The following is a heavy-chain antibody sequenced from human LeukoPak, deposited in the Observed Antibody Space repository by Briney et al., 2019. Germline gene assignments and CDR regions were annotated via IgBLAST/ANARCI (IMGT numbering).Heavy chain of an antibody. J-gene: IGHJ4*02. D-gene: IGHD4-17*01. Sequence: ASVKVSCKASGYTFTSYAMHWVRQAPGQRLEWMGWINAGNGNTKYSQKFQGRVTITRDTSASTAYMELSSLRSEDTAVYYCARVAPTVTTLVYWGQGTLVTVSS. CDR1: GYTFTSYA. CDR3: ARVAPTVTTLVY. V-gene: IGHV1-3*01. CDR2: INAGNGNT.